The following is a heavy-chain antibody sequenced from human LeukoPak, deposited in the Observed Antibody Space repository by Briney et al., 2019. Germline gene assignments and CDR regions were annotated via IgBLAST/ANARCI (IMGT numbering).Heavy chain of an antibody. CDR2: INPNSGGT. Sequence: ASVKLSCKAAGYTFTGYYMFWVRQAPGQGLEWMGRINPNSGGTNYAQKFQGRVTMTRDTSISTAYMELSRLRSDDTAVYYCARGDCSGGSCYSVENWFDPWGQGTLVTVSS. CDR1: GYTFTGYY. V-gene: IGHV1-2*06. CDR3: ARGDCSGGSCYSVENWFDP. J-gene: IGHJ5*02. D-gene: IGHD2-15*01.